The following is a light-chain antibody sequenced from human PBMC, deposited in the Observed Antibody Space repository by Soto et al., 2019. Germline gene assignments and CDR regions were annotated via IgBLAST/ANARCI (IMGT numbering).Light chain of an antibody. CDR2: DAS. CDR3: QQLST. V-gene: IGKV3-11*01. CDR1: QSVSSY. Sequence: EIVLTQSPATLSLSPGERATLSCRASQSVSSYLAWYQQKPGQAPRLLIYDASNRATGIPARFSGSGSGTDFTLTISGLEPEDFAVYYCQQLSTFGQGTKVEIK. J-gene: IGKJ1*01.